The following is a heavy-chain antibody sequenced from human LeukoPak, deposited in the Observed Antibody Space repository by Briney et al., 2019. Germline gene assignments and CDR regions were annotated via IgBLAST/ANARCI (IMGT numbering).Heavy chain of an antibody. CDR3: ARGFGDWGLSWFDP. V-gene: IGHV4-61*05. D-gene: IGHD3-10*01. Sequence: PSETLSLTCTVSGGSISSSSYYWGWIRQPPGKGLEWIGYIYYSGSTNYNPSLKSRVTISVDTSKNQFSLKLTSVTAADTAVYYCARGFGDWGLSWFDPWGQGTLVTVSS. J-gene: IGHJ5*02. CDR2: IYYSGST. CDR1: GGSISSSSYY.